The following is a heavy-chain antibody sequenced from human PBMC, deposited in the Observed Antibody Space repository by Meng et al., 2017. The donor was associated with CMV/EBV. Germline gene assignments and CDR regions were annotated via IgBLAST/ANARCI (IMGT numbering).Heavy chain of an antibody. V-gene: IGHV1-69*04. D-gene: IGHD4-23*01. CDR3: ARDNGGNSMSDY. J-gene: IGHJ4*02. CDR1: VGTVSSYT. CDR2: IIPILGIA. Sequence: SVNVSRKASVGTVSSYTISWVRQASGHGLEWMGRIIPILGIANYAQKFQGRVTITADKSTSTAYMKLSSLRSEDTAVYYCARDNGGNSMSDYWGQGTLVTVSS.